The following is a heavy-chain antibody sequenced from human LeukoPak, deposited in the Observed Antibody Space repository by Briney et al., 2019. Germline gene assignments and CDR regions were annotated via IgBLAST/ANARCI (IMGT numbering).Heavy chain of an antibody. CDR1: GFTFGNYA. CDR3: AKDFQHDGGQE. J-gene: IGHJ4*02. Sequence: GGSLRLSCAASGFTFGNYAMTWVRQAPTRGPEWVSTIDENGRNTHYADSVKGRFTISRDNSKNTLYLQINSLRAEDTAAYYCAKDFQHDGGQEWGQGTLVSVSS. V-gene: IGHV3-23*01. CDR2: IDENGRNT. D-gene: IGHD4-23*01.